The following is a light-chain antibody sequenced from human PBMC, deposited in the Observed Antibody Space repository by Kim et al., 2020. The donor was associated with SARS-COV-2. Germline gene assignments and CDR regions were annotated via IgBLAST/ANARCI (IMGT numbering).Light chain of an antibody. CDR3: SSSASTTSYV. Sequence: QSALTQPASVSGSPGQSISISCTDTRLDVGGYNYVSWYQQHPGKAPKLMIYDVHNRPTGVSELFSGSKSGNTAALTISGLQAAYEADYYCSSSASTTSYVFGTGTKVTVL. CDR1: RLDVGGYNY. V-gene: IGLV2-14*03. CDR2: DVH. J-gene: IGLJ1*01.